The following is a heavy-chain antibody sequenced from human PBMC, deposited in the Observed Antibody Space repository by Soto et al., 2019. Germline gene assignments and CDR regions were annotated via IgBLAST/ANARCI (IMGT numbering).Heavy chain of an antibody. J-gene: IGHJ3*02. CDR3: ATDKVAFDM. CDR1: GYIFTGYY. Sequence: ASVKVSCKASGYIFTGYYIQWVRQAPGQGLEWMGWINTKTGGTKYAQKFQGRVTMTRDTSINTAYMEVSRLRSDDTAVYYCATDKVAFDMWGEGTTVPAS. D-gene: IGHD3-9*01. V-gene: IGHV1-2*02. CDR2: INTKTGGT.